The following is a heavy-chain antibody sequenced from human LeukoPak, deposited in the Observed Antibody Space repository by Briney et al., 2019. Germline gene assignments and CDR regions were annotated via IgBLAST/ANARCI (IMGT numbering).Heavy chain of an antibody. J-gene: IGHJ5*02. CDR3: ARVSKWLEKDWFDP. CDR2: ISGYNGNT. D-gene: IGHD5-24*01. Sequence: GPSVKVSCKASDYTFTNFGISWVRQAPGQGLEWMGWISGYNGNTKYAQEFQGRVTMTTDTSTSTAFMELRSLRSDDTAVYYCARVSKWLEKDWFDPWGQGTQVTVSS. V-gene: IGHV1-18*01. CDR1: DYTFTNFG.